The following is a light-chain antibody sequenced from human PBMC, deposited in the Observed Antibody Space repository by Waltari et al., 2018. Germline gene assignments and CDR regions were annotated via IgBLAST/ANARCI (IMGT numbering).Light chain of an antibody. CDR3: ASYRSGSLWI. J-gene: IGLJ2*01. CDR1: SSYIGGYTG. Sequence: QSALTQPPSVSTSLGQSVTISSPGTSSYIGGYTGVYWYQQHSGIAPRLLIYDVNERPSGVSDRFSGSKSGNTASLTISGLQAEDEADYYCASYRSGSLWIFGGGTRLSVL. CDR2: DVN. V-gene: IGLV2-11*01.